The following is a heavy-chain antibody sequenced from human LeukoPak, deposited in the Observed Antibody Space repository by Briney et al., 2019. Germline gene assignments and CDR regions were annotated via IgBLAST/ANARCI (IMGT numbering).Heavy chain of an antibody. CDR1: GYIFTGYF. Sequence: ASVKVSCKASGYIFTGYFMHWVRQAPGQGLEWMGWINPNSGGTNYAQKFEGRVTMTRDTSINTAYMELSRLRSDDTAVYYCARVRGYSYGYVHWGQGTLVTVSS. V-gene: IGHV1-2*02. D-gene: IGHD5-18*01. CDR2: INPNSGGT. CDR3: ARVRGYSYGYVH. J-gene: IGHJ4*02.